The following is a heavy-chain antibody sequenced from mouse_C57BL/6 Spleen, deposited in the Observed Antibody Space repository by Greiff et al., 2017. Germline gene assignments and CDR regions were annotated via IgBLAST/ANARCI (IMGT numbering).Heavy chain of an antibody. CDR2: IYPGGGYT. J-gene: IGHJ4*01. CDR3: ARRDTTVADSMDY. CDR1: GYTFTNYW. D-gene: IGHD1-1*01. Sequence: VQLQQSGAELVRPGTSVKMSCKASGYTFTNYWIGWAKQRPGHGLEWIGDIYPGGGYTNYNEKFKGKATLTADKSSSTAYMQFSSLTSEDSAIYDGARRDTTVADSMDYWGQGTSVTVSS. V-gene: IGHV1-63*01.